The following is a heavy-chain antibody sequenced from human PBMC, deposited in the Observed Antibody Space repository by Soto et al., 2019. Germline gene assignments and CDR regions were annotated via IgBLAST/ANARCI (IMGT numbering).Heavy chain of an antibody. CDR2: IFYTGRT. V-gene: IGHV4-39*01. D-gene: IGHD3-22*01. J-gene: IGHJ4*02. CDR1: DGSISTSSYY. CDR3: TRHHPHHYDSSGYFDY. Sequence: QLQMQEPGPGLVKPSETLSLTCTVSDGSISTSSYYWGWIRQSPGKGLEWIGTIFYTGRTYYNPSLESRVTLSVXTXKDXFSLHLTSVTAADTAMYYCTRHHPHHYDSSGYFDYWGQGTLVTVSS.